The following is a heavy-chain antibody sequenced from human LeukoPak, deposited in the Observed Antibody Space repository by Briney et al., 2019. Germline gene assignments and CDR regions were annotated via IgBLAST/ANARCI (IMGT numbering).Heavy chain of an antibody. CDR2: ISGSGGST. V-gene: IGHV3-23*01. Sequence: GGSLRLSCAASGFTFSSYAMSWVRQAPGKGLEWVSAISGSGGSTYYADSVKGRFTISRDNSKNTLYLQMSSLRAEDTAVYYCARVTYYDILTPDYWGQGTLVTVSS. D-gene: IGHD3-9*01. J-gene: IGHJ4*02. CDR3: ARVTYYDILTPDY. CDR1: GFTFSSYA.